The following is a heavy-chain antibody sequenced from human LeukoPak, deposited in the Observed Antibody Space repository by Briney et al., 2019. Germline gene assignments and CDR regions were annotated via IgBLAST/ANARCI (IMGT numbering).Heavy chain of an antibody. CDR2: ISSSSSYI. CDR3: ARTADYYYGMDI. J-gene: IGHJ6*02. V-gene: IGHV3-21*01. D-gene: IGHD5-18*01. Sequence: GGSLRLSCAASGITFSSYSMNWVRQAPGKGLEWVSSISSSSSYIYYADSVKGRFTISRDNAKNSLYLQMNSLRAEDTAVYYCARTADYYYGMDIWGQGTTVTVSS. CDR1: GITFSSYS.